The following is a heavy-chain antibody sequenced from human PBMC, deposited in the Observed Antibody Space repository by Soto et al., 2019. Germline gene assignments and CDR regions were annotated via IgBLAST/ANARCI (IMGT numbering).Heavy chain of an antibody. CDR1: GGSFSGYY. CDR3: ARGRSGWYHN. D-gene: IGHD6-19*01. Sequence: QVQLQQWGAGLLKPSETLSLTCAVYGGSFSGYYWSWIRQPPGKGLEWIGEINHSGSTNYNPSLKVLVTISVDTAKNQFSLKLSSVTAADTAVYYCARGRSGWYHNLGQGTLVTVSS. V-gene: IGHV4-34*01. CDR2: INHSGST. J-gene: IGHJ4*02.